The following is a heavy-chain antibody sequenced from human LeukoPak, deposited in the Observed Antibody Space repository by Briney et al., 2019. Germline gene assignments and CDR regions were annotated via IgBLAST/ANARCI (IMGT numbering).Heavy chain of an antibody. CDR1: GGSISSGGYY. D-gene: IGHD5-18*01. CDR2: IYYSGST. V-gene: IGHV4-31*03. CDR3: ARADVDTAMVAFDY. Sequence: SETLSLTCTVSGGSISSGGYYWRWIRQHPGKGLEWIGYIYYSGSTYYNPSLKSRVTISVDTSKNQFSLKLSSVTAADTAVYYCARADVDTAMVAFDYWGQGTLVTVSS. J-gene: IGHJ4*02.